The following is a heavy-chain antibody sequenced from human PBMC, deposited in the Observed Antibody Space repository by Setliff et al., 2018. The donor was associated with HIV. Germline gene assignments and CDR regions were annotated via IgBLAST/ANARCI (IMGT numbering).Heavy chain of an antibody. CDR1: GFTFNSYG. Sequence: PGGSLRLSCAASGFTFNSYGMHWVRQAPGKGLEWVSYISSSTSTIYYADSVKGRFTISRDNAKNSLYLQMNSLRAEDTAVYYCATVWTAGSLFYWGQGTLVTVSS. CDR3: ATVWTAGSLFY. CDR2: ISSSTSTI. J-gene: IGHJ4*02. V-gene: IGHV3-48*01. D-gene: IGHD6-13*01.